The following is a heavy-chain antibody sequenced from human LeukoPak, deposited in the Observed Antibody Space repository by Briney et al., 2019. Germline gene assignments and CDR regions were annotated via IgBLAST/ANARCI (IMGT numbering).Heavy chain of an antibody. Sequence: GGSLRLSCAASGFTFSSYAMHWVRQAPGKGLEWVAVISYDGSNKYYADSVKGRFTISRDNSKNTLYLQMNSLRAEDTAVYYCARDGYSGSGSLFDYWGQGTLVTVSS. CDR2: ISYDGSNK. CDR3: ARDGYSGSGSLFDY. CDR1: GFTFSSYA. V-gene: IGHV3-30*04. J-gene: IGHJ4*02. D-gene: IGHD3-10*01.